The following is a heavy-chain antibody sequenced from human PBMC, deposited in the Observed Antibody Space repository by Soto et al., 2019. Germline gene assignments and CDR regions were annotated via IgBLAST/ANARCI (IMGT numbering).Heavy chain of an antibody. CDR2: ISAYNGNT. D-gene: IGHD3-3*01. J-gene: IGHJ4*02. V-gene: IGHV1-18*01. CDR1: GYTFTSYG. CDR3: ARSQVVRLDDFWSGYSYFDY. Sequence: QVQLVQSGAEVKKPGASVKVSCKASGYTFTSYGISWVRQAPGQGLEWMGWISAYNGNTNYAQKLQGRVTMTTDTSTSTAYMELRSLRSDDTAVYYCARSQVVRLDDFWSGYSYFDYWGQGTLVTVSS.